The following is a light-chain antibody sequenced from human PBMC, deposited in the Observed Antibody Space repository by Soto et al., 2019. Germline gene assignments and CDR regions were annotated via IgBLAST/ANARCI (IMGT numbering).Light chain of an antibody. J-gene: IGKJ1*01. CDR1: HSLSSSY. CDR3: QQYGSSPRT. Sequence: EIVLTQSPYTLSLSIGERATLSCRASHSLSSSYLAWYQQRAGQAPRLLIYGTSTRATGIPDRFSGSGSGTDFTLTISRLEPEDFAVYYCQQYGSSPRTFGQGTKVAIK. CDR2: GTS. V-gene: IGKV3-20*01.